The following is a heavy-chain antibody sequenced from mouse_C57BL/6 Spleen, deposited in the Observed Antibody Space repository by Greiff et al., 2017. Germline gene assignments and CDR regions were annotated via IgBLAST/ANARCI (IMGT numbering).Heavy chain of an antibody. D-gene: IGHD1-1*01. CDR3: ARGVTNYYGSSPYAMDY. J-gene: IGHJ4*01. V-gene: IGHV1-20*01. CDR1: GYSFTGYF. CDR2: INPYNGDT. Sequence: EVQLQQSGPELVKPGDSVKISCKASGYSFTGYFMNWVMQSHGKSLEWIGRINPYNGDTFYNQKFKGKATLTVDKSSSTAHMELRSLTSEDSAVYYCARGVTNYYGSSPYAMDYWGQGTSVTVSS.